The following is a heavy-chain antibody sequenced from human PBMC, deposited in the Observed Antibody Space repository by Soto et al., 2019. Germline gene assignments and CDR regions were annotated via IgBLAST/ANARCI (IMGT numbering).Heavy chain of an antibody. D-gene: IGHD1-1*01. CDR1: GYTFTSYD. CDR3: ARRAETNGWNGFGADKYYFDF. V-gene: IGHV1-8*01. CDR2: MNPNTGNS. Sequence: QVQLVQSGAEVRKPGASVKVSCEASGYTFTSYDIYWVRQATGQGLEWMGWMNPNTGNSGYAQKFQGRVTMTSDTSISTAHMELSSLRSEDTAVYYCARRAETNGWNGFGADKYYFDFWGQGTLVTVFS. J-gene: IGHJ4*02.